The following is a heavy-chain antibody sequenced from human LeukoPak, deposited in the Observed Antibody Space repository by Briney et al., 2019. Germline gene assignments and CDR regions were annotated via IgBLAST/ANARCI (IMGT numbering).Heavy chain of an antibody. D-gene: IGHD3-10*01. J-gene: IGHJ4*02. CDR1: GFTFSSYS. V-gene: IGHV3-48*01. CDR2: ISSSSSTI. CDR3: AEDLSYYGSGSPIDY. Sequence: GGSLRLSCAASGFTFSSYSMNWVRQAPGKGLEWVSYISSSSSTIYYADSVKGRFTISRDNAKNSLYLQMNSLRAEDTAVYYCAEDLSYYGSGSPIDYWGQGTLVTVSS.